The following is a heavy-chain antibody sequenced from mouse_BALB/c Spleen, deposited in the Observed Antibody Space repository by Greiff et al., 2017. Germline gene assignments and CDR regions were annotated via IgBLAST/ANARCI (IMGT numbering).Heavy chain of an antibody. J-gene: IGHJ1*01. CDR2: IYPGSGST. D-gene: IGHD1-1*01. Sequence: LQQSGSELVRPGASVKLSCTASGYSFTSYCMHWVKQRPGQGLEWIGNIYPGSGSTNYDEKFKCKATLTVDTSSSTAYMQLSSLTSEDSAVYDCARACGRSGFDDWGEGTTVTVSS. CDR3: ARACGRSGFDD. V-gene: IGHV1S22*01. CDR1: GYSFTSYC.